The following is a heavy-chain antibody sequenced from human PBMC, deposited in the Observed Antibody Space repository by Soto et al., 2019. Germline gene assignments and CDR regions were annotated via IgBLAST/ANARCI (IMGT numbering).Heavy chain of an antibody. D-gene: IGHD4-17*01. V-gene: IGHV4-61*01. Sequence: QVQLQESGPGLVKPSETLSLTCTVSGGSVSSGSYYWSWIRQPPGKGLEWIGYIYYSGSTNYNPPLKSRVTISVDTSKNQFSLKLSSVTAADTAVYYCARLDYGDYFDYWGQGTLVTVSS. CDR1: GGSVSSGSYY. J-gene: IGHJ4*02. CDR3: ARLDYGDYFDY. CDR2: IYYSGST.